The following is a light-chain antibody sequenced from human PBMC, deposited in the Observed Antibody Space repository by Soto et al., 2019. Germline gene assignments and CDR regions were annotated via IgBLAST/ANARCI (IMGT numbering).Light chain of an antibody. CDR2: GAS. CDR3: QQYGSSGT. CDR1: QSVSNNY. J-gene: IGKJ1*01. Sequence: TLSLSRGERATLSCMASQSVSNNYLAWYQKQPGQAPRLLIYGASNRATGIPDRFSGSGSGKDFPITISRLEPEDVALYYCQQYGSSGTFGQGTKGDIK. V-gene: IGKV3-20*01.